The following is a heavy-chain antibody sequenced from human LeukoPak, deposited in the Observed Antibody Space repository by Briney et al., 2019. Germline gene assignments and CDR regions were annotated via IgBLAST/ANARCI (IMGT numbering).Heavy chain of an antibody. V-gene: IGHV3-53*01. CDR1: GLTVSSNY. J-gene: IGHJ6*03. CDR2: IYRAGST. Sequence: PWGSDRLSCAASGLTVSSNYMSWVRQAPGKGLEWVSVIYRAGSTHYLESVKGRFTISRDNYNNTLYLQMKSLRAEDTAVYYCAREFEVAGLAMDVWGKGTRVSVS. D-gene: IGHD6-19*01. CDR3: AREFEVAGLAMDV.